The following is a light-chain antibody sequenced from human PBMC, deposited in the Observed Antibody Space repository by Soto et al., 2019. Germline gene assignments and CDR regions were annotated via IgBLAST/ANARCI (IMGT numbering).Light chain of an antibody. J-gene: IGKJ1*01. Sequence: EIVLTQSPATLSLSPGERATLSCRASQSVSSYLAWYQQKPGQAPRLLIYDASNRATGIPPRFIGGGSGTDFTLTISSLEPEDFSVYYCQQRSNWPPWTFGQGTKVEIK. V-gene: IGKV3-11*01. CDR3: QQRSNWPPWT. CDR1: QSVSSY. CDR2: DAS.